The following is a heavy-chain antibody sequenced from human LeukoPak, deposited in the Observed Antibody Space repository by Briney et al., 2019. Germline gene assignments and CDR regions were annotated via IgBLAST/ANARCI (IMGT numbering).Heavy chain of an antibody. CDR1: GFTFSSYS. CDR2: ISTGSSYI. CDR3: AKDQYYDSSGIVPMDV. D-gene: IGHD3-22*01. V-gene: IGHV3-21*04. J-gene: IGHJ6*03. Sequence: GSLRLSCAASGFTFSSYSMNWVRQAPGKGLEWVSSISTGSSYIHYTDSAKGRFTISRDNAKNSLYLQMNSLRAEDTALYYCAKDQYYDSSGIVPMDVWGKGTTVTISS.